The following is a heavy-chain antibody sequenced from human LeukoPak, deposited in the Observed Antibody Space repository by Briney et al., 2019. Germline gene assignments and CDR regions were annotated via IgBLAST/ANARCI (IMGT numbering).Heavy chain of an antibody. CDR3: ALRGYSSSWTALDY. CDR1: GFTFSSYW. D-gene: IGHD6-13*01. V-gene: IGHV3-21*01. J-gene: IGHJ4*02. CDR2: ISSSSSYI. Sequence: PGGSLRLSCAASGFTFSSYWMSWVRQAPGKGLEWVSSISSSSSYIYYTDSLKGRFTISRDNAKKSLYLQMNSLRAEDTAVYYCALRGYSSSWTALDYWGQGTLVTVSS.